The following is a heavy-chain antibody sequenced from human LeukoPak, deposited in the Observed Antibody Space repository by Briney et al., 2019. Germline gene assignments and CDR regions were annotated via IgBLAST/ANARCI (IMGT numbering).Heavy chain of an antibody. Sequence: HPGGSLRLSCAASGFSFSNWAMSWVRQAPGKGLEWVSGFTRNDETTSYADSVKGRFTTSRDNAKNALYLQMSSLRVEDTAVYYCAREPEARGLNWFDPWGQGTLVTVSS. CDR3: AREPEARGLNWFDP. CDR1: GFSFSNWA. J-gene: IGHJ5*02. CDR2: FTRNDETT. V-gene: IGHV3-23*01. D-gene: IGHD3/OR15-3a*01.